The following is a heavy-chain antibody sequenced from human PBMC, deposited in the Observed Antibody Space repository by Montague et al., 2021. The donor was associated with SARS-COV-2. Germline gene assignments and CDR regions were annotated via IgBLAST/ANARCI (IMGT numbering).Heavy chain of an antibody. CDR1: GGSISSPDYY. V-gene: IGHV4-39*01. J-gene: IGHJ4*02. D-gene: IGHD2-21*01. CDR2: ISYAGRT. CDR3: ARQLPSYCGTNKCYPYYFDV. Sequence: SVTRSLTCTVSGGSISSPDYYWGWIRQSPGKGLEWIGSISYAGRTYYNPSLRSRVSFSMDTSKNHFSLSLNSVTAADTAVYFCARQLPSYCGTNKCYPYYFDVWGQGALVTVSS.